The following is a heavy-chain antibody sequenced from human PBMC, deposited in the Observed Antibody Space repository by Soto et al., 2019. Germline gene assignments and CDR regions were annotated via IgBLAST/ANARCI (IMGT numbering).Heavy chain of an antibody. J-gene: IGHJ6*03. V-gene: IGHV3-7*01. D-gene: IGHD3-3*01. Sequence: EVQLVESGGGLVQPGGSLRLSCAASGFTFSRSWMSWVRQAPGKGLEWVANIKQDGSEKYYVDSVKGRFSISRDNAKNSLNLQMNSLRVAHTAVYYCASGILGVFITPAPHYFYYMDVWGKGTRVTVSS. CDR1: GFTFSRSW. CDR2: IKQDGSEK. CDR3: ASGILGVFITPAPHYFYYMDV.